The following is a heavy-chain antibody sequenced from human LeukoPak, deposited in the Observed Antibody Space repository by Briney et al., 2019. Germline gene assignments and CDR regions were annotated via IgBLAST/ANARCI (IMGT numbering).Heavy chain of an antibody. V-gene: IGHV3-74*01. CDR1: GFSFSTYW. Sequence: GGSLRLSCAASGFSFSTYWMHWVRQAPGEGLVWVSRINGDGSTTNYADSVKGRFTISRDNAKNTLYQQMNSLRAEDTAVYYCTRRVDATRWYDPWGQGTLVTVSS. CDR2: INGDGSTT. J-gene: IGHJ5*02. CDR3: TRRVDATRWYDP. D-gene: IGHD2-15*01.